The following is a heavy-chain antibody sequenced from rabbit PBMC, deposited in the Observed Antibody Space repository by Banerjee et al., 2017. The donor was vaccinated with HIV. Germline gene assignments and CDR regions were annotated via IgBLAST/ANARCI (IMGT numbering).Heavy chain of an antibody. D-gene: IGHD4-2*01. CDR3: AKSAVSNVDVGSAYDCLDL. J-gene: IGHJ5*01. Sequence: QQQLEESGGGLVQPEGSLTLTCTASGFSFSSNYYMCWVRQAPGKGLEWIGCIDTGSASTVYASWAKGRFPISKTSSTTVTLQMTSLTAADTATYFCAKSAVSNVDVGSAYDCLDLWGQGTLVTVS. V-gene: IGHV1S45*01. CDR1: GFSFSSNYY. CDR2: IDTGSAST.